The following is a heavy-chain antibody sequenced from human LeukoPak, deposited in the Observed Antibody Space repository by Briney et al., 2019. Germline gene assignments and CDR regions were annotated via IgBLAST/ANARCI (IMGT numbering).Heavy chain of an antibody. CDR1: GFIFSRFW. J-gene: IGHJ5*02. Sequence: GGSLRLSCAAPGFIFSRFWMHWVHQAPGKGLVWVSRINSDGSSTSYADSVKGRFTISRDNAKNTLYLQMNSLRAEDTAVYYCALSSGWYGGLDPWGQGTLVTVSS. CDR2: INSDGSST. D-gene: IGHD6-19*01. CDR3: ALSSGWYGGLDP. V-gene: IGHV3-74*01.